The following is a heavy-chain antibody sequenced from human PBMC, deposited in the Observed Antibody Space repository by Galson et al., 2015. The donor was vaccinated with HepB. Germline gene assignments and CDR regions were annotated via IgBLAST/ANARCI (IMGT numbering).Heavy chain of an antibody. Sequence: VKVSCKASGGIFSSYAFSWVRQAPGQGLEWMGLVDPEEGETKYAERFQGRVIISADMSVDTAYMELRSLRSDDTATYYCASRGRGFSDFDYWGQGTLITVS. CDR2: VDPEEGET. J-gene: IGHJ4*02. CDR3: ASRGRGFSDFDY. D-gene: IGHD3-16*01. V-gene: IGHV1-69-2*01. CDR1: GGIFSSYA.